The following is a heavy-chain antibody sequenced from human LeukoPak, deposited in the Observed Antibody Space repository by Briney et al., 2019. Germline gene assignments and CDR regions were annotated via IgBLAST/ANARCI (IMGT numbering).Heavy chain of an antibody. J-gene: IGHJ5*02. CDR3: ARCIRGVISPFDP. D-gene: IGHD3-10*01. CDR2: IYYSGST. V-gene: IGHV4-31*03. Sequence: SETLSLTCTVSGGSISSGGYYWSWIRQHPGKGLEWIGYIYYSGSTYYNPSLKSRVTISVVTSKNQFSLKLSSVTAADTAVYYCARCIRGVISPFDPWGQGTLVTVSS. CDR1: GGSISSGGYY.